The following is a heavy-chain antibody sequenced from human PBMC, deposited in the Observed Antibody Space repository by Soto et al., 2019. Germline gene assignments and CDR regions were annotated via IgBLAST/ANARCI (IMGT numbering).Heavy chain of an antibody. CDR1: GFTFSNYA. J-gene: IGHJ6*02. D-gene: IGHD2-21*01. CDR3: ASGYCGGLSCLRMDV. CDR2: IGGSGGDT. Sequence: EVQLLESGGGLVQPGGSLRLSCAASGFTFSNYAINWVCQAPGKGLEWVSAIGGSGGDTYYAESVKGRFIISRDNDKNTVYLQMNSLRAEDSAIYYCASGYCGGLSCLRMDVWGQGTTVTVSS. V-gene: IGHV3-23*01.